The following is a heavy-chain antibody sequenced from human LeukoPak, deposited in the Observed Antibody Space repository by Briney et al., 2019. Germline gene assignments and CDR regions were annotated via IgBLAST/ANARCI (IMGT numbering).Heavy chain of an antibody. D-gene: IGHD4-17*01. J-gene: IGHJ3*02. Sequence: SETLSLTCTVSGGSISSSSAYWGWIRQPPGKGLEWIGSIYYSKNTYYSPSLKTRVTISVDTSKNQFSLKVTSVTAADTAVFYCARLDYGDYSSGEAFDIWGQGTMVTVSS. V-gene: IGHV4-39*01. CDR2: IYYSKNT. CDR1: GGSISSSSAY. CDR3: ARLDYGDYSSGEAFDI.